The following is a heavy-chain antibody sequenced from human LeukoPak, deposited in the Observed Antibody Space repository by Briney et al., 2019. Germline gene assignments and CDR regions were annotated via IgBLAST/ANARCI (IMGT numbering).Heavy chain of an antibody. Sequence: GGSLRLSCAASGFTFSDYYMSWIRQAPGKWLEWVSYISSSSSYTNYADSVKGRFTISRDNAKNSLYLQMNSLRAEDTAVYYCARDKRGYSGYDYDYWGQGTLVTVSS. CDR3: ARDKRGYSGYDYDY. CDR2: ISSSSSYT. CDR1: GFTFSDYY. J-gene: IGHJ4*02. D-gene: IGHD5-12*01. V-gene: IGHV3-11*06.